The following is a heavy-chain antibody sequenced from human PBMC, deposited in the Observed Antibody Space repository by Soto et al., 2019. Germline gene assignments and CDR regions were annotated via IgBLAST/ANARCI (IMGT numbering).Heavy chain of an antibody. CDR2: IYYSGST. D-gene: IGHD4-17*01. CDR3: ARHGDYGNYYYYGVDV. CDR1: GGSISTYY. J-gene: IGHJ6*02. Sequence: PSETLSLTCTVSGGSISTYYCSWIRQPPGKGLEWIGYIYYSGSTDYNPSLKSRVTISVDTSKNQFSLKLGSVTAADTAVYYCARHGDYGNYYYYGVDVWGQGTTVTVSS. V-gene: IGHV4-59*01.